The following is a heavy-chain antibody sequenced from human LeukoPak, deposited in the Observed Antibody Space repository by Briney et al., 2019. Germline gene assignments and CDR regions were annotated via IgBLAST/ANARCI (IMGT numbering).Heavy chain of an antibody. Sequence: SVKVSCKASGGTYSSYTISWVRQAPRQGLEWMGRIIPIFGIANYAQKFQGSDTITADKSTSTAYMELSSLRSEDTAVYYCAALYYYDSSGYYPIDYWGQGTLVTVSS. D-gene: IGHD3-22*01. CDR1: GGTYSSYT. CDR2: IIPIFGIA. CDR3: AALYYYDSSGYYPIDY. V-gene: IGHV1-69*02. J-gene: IGHJ4*02.